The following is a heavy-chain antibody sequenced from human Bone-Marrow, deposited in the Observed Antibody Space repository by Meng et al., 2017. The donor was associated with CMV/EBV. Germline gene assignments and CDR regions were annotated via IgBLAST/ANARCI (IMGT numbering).Heavy chain of an antibody. V-gene: IGHV3-49*04. CDR3: TRGGQYNWFDP. CDR1: GFTFGDYA. CDR2: IRSKAYGGTT. D-gene: IGHD3-16*01. Sequence: GESLKISCTASGFTFGDYAMSWVRQAPGKGLEWVGFIRSKAYGGTTEYAASVKGRFTISRDDSKSIAYLQMNSLKTEDTAVYYCTRGGQYNWFDPWGQGTLVTFSS. J-gene: IGHJ5*02.